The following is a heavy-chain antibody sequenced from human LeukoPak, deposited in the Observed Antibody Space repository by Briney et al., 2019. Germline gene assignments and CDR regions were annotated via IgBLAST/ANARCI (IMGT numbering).Heavy chain of an antibody. J-gene: IGHJ4*02. CDR1: GFTFSSYS. V-gene: IGHV3-48*04. CDR2: ISSSSSTI. CDR3: AREQEHIAGAKDY. D-gene: IGHD6-13*01. Sequence: EGSLRLSCAASGFTFSSYSMNWVRQAPGKGLEWVSYISSSSSTIYYADSVKGRFTISRDNAKNSLYLQMNSLRAEDTAVYYCAREQEHIAGAKDYWGQGTLVTFSS.